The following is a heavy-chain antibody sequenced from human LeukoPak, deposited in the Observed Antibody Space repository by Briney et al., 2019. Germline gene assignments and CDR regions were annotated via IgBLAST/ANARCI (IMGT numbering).Heavy chain of an antibody. Sequence: SVKVSCKASGGTFSSYAISWVRQAPGQGLEWMGRIIPIFSTANYAQKFQGRVTITTDESTSTAYMELSSLRSEDTAVYYCARDSGYSYGYGSAYYYYYYMDVWGKGTTVTVSS. D-gene: IGHD5-18*01. CDR3: ARDSGYSYGYGSAYYYYYYMDV. CDR2: IIPIFSTA. CDR1: GGTFSSYA. J-gene: IGHJ6*03. V-gene: IGHV1-69*05.